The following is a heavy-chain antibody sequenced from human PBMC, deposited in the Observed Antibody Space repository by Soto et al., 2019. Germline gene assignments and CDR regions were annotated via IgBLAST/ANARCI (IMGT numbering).Heavy chain of an antibody. V-gene: IGHV1-2*02. CDR3: AREDVVMDIVVVPAATGWFDP. Sequence: ASVKVSCKASGYTFTGYYMHWVRQAPGQGLEWMGWINPNSGDTNYAQKFQGRVTMTRDTSISTAYMELSRLRSDDTAVYYCAREDVVMDIVVVPAATGWFDPWGQGTLVTVSS. J-gene: IGHJ5*02. CDR1: GYTFTGYY. CDR2: INPNSGDT. D-gene: IGHD2-2*03.